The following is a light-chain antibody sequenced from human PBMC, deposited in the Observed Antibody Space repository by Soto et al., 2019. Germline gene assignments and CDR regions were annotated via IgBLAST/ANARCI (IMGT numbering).Light chain of an antibody. V-gene: IGKV3-20*01. CDR3: QQHGSSPWT. Sequence: EIVLTQSPGTLSLSPGERATLSCRASQSVSSSYLAWYQQKLGQAPRLLFYGASSRATGIPDRFSGSGSGTDFTLTISRLEPEDFAVYYCQQHGSSPWTFGQGTKVEIK. CDR1: QSVSSSY. CDR2: GAS. J-gene: IGKJ1*01.